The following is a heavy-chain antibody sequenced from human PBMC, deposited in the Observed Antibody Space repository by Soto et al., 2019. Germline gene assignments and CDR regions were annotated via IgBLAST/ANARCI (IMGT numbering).Heavy chain of an antibody. J-gene: IGHJ6*02. CDR1: GFSLRTSGMC. CDR3: ARDSVAPYSSDIDMDV. V-gene: IGHV2-70*17. CDR2: IDWDDDK. D-gene: IGHD2-15*01. Sequence: SGPTLVNPTQTLTLACTFSGFSLRTSGMCVSWIRQPPGKALEWLARIDWDDDKFYSTSLKTRLTISKDTSKNQVVLTMTNMDPVDTATYYCARDSVAPYSSDIDMDVWHQATTVTVS.